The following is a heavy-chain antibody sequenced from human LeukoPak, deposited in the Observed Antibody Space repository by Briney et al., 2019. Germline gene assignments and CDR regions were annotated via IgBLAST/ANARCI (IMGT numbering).Heavy chain of an antibody. CDR2: IYSGGST. D-gene: IGHD3-9*01. CDR1: GFTVSSNF. J-gene: IGHJ4*02. CDR3: TLGLVTDY. Sequence: GGSLRLSCAASGFTVSSNFMSWVRQAPGKGLEWVSVIYSGGSTYYADSVKGRFTISRDNSKNTLYLQMNSLRVEDTAVYYCTLGLVTDYWGQGTLVTVSS. V-gene: IGHV3-66*01.